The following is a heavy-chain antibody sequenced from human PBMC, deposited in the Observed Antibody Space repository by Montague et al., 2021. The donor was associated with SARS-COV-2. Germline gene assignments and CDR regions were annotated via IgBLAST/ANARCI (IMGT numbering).Heavy chain of an antibody. CDR1: GGSFSGYY. V-gene: IGHV4-34*01. CDR2: INHSGST. Sequence: SETLSLTCAVSGGSFSGYYWTWIRQSPRKGLEWLGEINHSGSTNYNPSLRSRVTISVDTSKNQFSLKLSSVTAADTAVYYCACGEITTRGLICEYGMDVWGQGTTVTVSS. CDR3: ACGEITTRGLICEYGMDV. J-gene: IGHJ6*02. D-gene: IGHD4-11*01.